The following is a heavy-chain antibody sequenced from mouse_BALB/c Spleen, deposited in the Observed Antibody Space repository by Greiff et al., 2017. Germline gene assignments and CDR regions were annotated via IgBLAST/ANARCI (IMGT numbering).Heavy chain of an antibody. V-gene: IGHV3-6*02. CDR1: GYSITSGYY. D-gene: IGHD2-2*01. J-gene: IGHJ3*01. CDR2: ISYDGSN. CDR3: AREVDGYDGGFAY. Sequence: EVQLQQSGPGLVKPSQSLSLTCSVTGYSITSGYYWTWIRQFPGNKLEWMGYISYDGSNNSNPSLKNRISITRDPSKNQFFLKLNSVTTEDTATYYCAREVDGYDGGFAYWGQGTLVTVSA.